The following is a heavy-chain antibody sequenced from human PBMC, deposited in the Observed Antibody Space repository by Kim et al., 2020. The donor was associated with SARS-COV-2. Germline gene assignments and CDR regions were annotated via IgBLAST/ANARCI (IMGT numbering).Heavy chain of an antibody. CDR3: AKPYSSSWYSSPDY. CDR2: ISYDGSNK. V-gene: IGHV3-30*18. J-gene: IGHJ4*02. D-gene: IGHD6-13*01. Sequence: GGSLRLSCAASGFTFSSYGMHWVRQAPGKGLEWVAVISYDGSNKYYADSVKGRFTISRDNSKNTLYLQMNSLRAEDTAVYYCAKPYSSSWYSSPDYWGQG. CDR1: GFTFSSYG.